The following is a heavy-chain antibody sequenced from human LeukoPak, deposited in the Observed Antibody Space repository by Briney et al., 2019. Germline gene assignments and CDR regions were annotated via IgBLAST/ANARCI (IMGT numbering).Heavy chain of an antibody. Sequence: ASVKVSCKSSGYTFTGYYMHWVRQAPGQGLEWMGWINPKSGGTNYAQKFQGRVTMTRDTSISTAYMELSRLRPDDTAVYYCARAGSGLNWFDPWGKGTLVSVSS. J-gene: IGHJ5*02. CDR1: GYTFTGYY. CDR3: ARAGSGLNWFDP. V-gene: IGHV1-2*02. D-gene: IGHD3-3*01. CDR2: INPKSGGT.